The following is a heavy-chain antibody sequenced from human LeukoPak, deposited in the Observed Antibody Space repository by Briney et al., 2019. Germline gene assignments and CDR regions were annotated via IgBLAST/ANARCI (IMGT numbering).Heavy chain of an antibody. D-gene: IGHD3-3*01. J-gene: IGHJ5*02. V-gene: IGHV4-59*12. Sequence: PSETLSLTCTVSGGSISNYYWSWIRQPPGKGLEWIGYMYYSGSTNYNPSLKSRVTISVDTSKNQFSLKLSSVIAADTAVYYCARGGYDFWSGYLSTATWFDPWGQGTLVTVSS. CDR2: MYYSGST. CDR1: GGSISNYY. CDR3: ARGGYDFWSGYLSTATWFDP.